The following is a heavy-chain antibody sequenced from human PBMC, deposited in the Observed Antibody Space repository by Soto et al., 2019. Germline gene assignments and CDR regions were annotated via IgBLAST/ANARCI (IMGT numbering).Heavy chain of an antibody. CDR2: IYHSGST. V-gene: IGHV4-38-2*02. D-gene: IGHD3-3*01. J-gene: IGHJ6*02. CDR1: GYSISSGYY. Sequence: SGTLSLTCAVSGYSISSGYYWGWIRQPPGKGLEWIVSIYHSGSTYYNPSLKSRVTISVDTSKNQFSLKLSSVTAADTAVYYCARDSLTIFGVVIKVPYGMDGWGQGTTVTVSS. CDR3: ARDSLTIFGVVIKVPYGMDG.